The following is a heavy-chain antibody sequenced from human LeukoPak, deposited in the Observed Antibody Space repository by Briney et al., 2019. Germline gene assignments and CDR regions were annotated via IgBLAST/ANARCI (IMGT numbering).Heavy chain of an antibody. D-gene: IGHD6-6*01. Sequence: PGGSLRLSCAASGFTFSSYAMNWVRQAPGKGLEWVSVVYGGGDKTYYADSVKGRFAISRDNSKNTLYLQMNSLRVDDMAVYYCAKERSSGLHDAFDIWGQGTMVTVST. CDR2: VYGGGDKT. V-gene: IGHV3-23*01. CDR1: GFTFSSYA. J-gene: IGHJ3*02. CDR3: AKERSSGLHDAFDI.